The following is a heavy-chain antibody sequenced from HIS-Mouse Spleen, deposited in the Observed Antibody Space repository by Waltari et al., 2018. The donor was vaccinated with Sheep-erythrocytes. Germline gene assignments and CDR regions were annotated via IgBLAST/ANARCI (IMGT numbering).Heavy chain of an antibody. J-gene: IGHJ4*02. D-gene: IGHD5-18*01. CDR3: AKDTAMV. CDR1: GFPFSSCG. CDR2: ISYDGSNK. V-gene: IGHV3-30*18. Sequence: QVRLVASGGGVVQPGRSLRLPCAASGFPFSSCGMHWVRQAPGKGLEWVAVISYDGSNKYYADSVKGRFTISRDNSKNTLYLQMNSLRAEDTAVYYCAKDTAMVWGQGTLVTVSS.